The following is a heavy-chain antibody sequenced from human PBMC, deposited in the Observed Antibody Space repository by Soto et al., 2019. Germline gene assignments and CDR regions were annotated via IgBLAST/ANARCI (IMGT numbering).Heavy chain of an antibody. V-gene: IGHV3-74*01. Sequence: PGGSLRLSCTASGITFSGNWLHWVRQVPGKGLEWVSRISNDGSNIGYADSVKGRFTISRDNAQNTLSLQMNSLSAEDTAVYYCAVSQWGSSFTGYWGQGTLVTVSS. CDR3: AVSQWGSSFTGY. J-gene: IGHJ4*02. CDR1: GITFSGNW. D-gene: IGHD2-8*01. CDR2: ISNDGSNI.